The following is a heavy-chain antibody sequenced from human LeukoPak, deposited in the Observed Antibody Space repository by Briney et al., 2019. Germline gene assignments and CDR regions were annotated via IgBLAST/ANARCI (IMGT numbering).Heavy chain of an antibody. CDR3: ARDVSAGNSEFFDY. J-gene: IGHJ4*02. CDR1: GYTFIDYG. D-gene: IGHD4-23*01. Sequence: EASVTVSCEASGYTFIDYGFNWVRQAPGKGLEWMGWISAYNGNTNYAQKLQGRVTMTTDTSTSTAYMELRSLRSDDTAVYYCARDVSAGNSEFFDYWGQGTLVTVSS. CDR2: ISAYNGNT. V-gene: IGHV1-18*01.